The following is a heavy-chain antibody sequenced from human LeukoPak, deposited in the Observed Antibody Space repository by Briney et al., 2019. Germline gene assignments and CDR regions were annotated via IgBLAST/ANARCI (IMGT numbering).Heavy chain of an antibody. J-gene: IGHJ4*02. CDR2: IYPGDSDT. CDR1: GYSFTSYW. D-gene: IGHD3-10*01. V-gene: IGHV5-51*01. CDR3: ARATMVRGVKGYYFDY. Sequence: GESLKISCKGSGYSFTSYWIGWVRPMPGKGLEWMGIIYPGDSDTRYSPSFQGRVTISADKSISTAYLQWSSLKASDTAMYYCARATMVRGVKGYYFDYWGQGTLVTVSS.